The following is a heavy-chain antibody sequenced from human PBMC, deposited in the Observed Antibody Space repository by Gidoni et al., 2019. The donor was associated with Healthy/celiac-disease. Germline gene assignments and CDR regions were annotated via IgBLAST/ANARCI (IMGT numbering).Heavy chain of an antibody. D-gene: IGHD3-3*01. CDR1: GFTFSRYA. Sequence: EVQLLESGGGVVQPGGSLRLSCAASGFTFSRYAMSWVRQAPGKGLEWVSAISGSGGSTYYADSVKGRFTISRDNSKNTLYLQMNSLRAEDTAVYYCAKVLSITIFGVVISGFDYWGQGTLVTVSS. V-gene: IGHV3-23*01. J-gene: IGHJ4*02. CDR2: ISGSGGST. CDR3: AKVLSITIFGVVISGFDY.